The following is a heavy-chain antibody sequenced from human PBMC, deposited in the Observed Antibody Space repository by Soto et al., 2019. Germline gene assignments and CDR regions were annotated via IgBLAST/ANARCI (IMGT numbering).Heavy chain of an antibody. J-gene: IGHJ6*02. CDR1: GDSVSSNSAA. Sequence: SQTLSLTCAISGDSVSSNSAAWNWIRQSPSGGLEWLGRTYYRSKWYNDYAVSVKSRITINPDTSKNQFSLQLNSVTPEDTAVYYCARSSGGGYSYVYYYYYGMDVWGQGTTVTVSS. CDR2: TYYRSKWYN. V-gene: IGHV6-1*01. D-gene: IGHD5-18*01. CDR3: ARSSGGGYSYVYYYYYGMDV.